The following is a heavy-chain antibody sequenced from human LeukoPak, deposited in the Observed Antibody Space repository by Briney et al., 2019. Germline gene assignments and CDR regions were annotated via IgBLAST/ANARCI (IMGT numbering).Heavy chain of an antibody. CDR2: ISYDGSNK. CDR1: GFTFSSYG. CDR3: AKDQGLHLYYFDY. V-gene: IGHV3-30*18. D-gene: IGHD4-4*01. Sequence: GGSLRLSCAASGFTFSSYGMHWVRKAPGKGLEWVAVISYDGSNKYYADSVKGRFTISRDNSKNTLYLQMNSLRAEDTAVYYCAKDQGLHLYYFDYWGQGTLVTVSS. J-gene: IGHJ4*02.